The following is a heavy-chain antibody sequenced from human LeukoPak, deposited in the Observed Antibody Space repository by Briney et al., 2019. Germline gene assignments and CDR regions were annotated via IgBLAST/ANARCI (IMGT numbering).Heavy chain of an antibody. CDR2: INPNSGNT. Sequence: GASVKVSCKASGYTFTSYDINWVRQATGQGLEWVGWINPNSGNTGYAQKFQGRVTITRNTPISTAYMELSCLRSEDTAVYYCARTPPGGDVDHWGQGTLVTVSS. CDR3: ARTPPGGDVDH. D-gene: IGHD3-16*01. CDR1: GYTFTSYD. V-gene: IGHV1-8*01. J-gene: IGHJ4*02.